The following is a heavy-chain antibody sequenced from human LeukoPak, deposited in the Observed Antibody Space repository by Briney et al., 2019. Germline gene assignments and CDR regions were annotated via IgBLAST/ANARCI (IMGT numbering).Heavy chain of an antibody. CDR2: MNPNSGNT. J-gene: IGHJ4*02. Sequence: SVKVSCKASGYTFTSYDIHWVPQATGQGLEWIGWMNPNSGNTGYAQKFQGRVTMTRNTSISTAYMELSSLRSEDTAVYYCARRRGYYDSNGYLAYWGQGTLVTVSS. CDR3: ARRRGYYDSNGYLAY. V-gene: IGHV1-8*01. CDR1: GYTFTSYD. D-gene: IGHD3-22*01.